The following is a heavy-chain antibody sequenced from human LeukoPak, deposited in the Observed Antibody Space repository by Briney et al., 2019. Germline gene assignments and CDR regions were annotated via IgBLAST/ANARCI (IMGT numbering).Heavy chain of an antibody. V-gene: IGHV4-34*01. Sequence: SETLSLTCTVSGGSISGYYWSWIRQPPGKGLEWIGEINHSGSTNYNPSLKSRVTISVDTSKNQFSLKLSSVTAADTAVYYCARADQTGTRALFDYWGQGTLVTVSS. CDR2: INHSGST. D-gene: IGHD1-1*01. CDR3: ARADQTGTRALFDY. J-gene: IGHJ4*02. CDR1: GGSISGYY.